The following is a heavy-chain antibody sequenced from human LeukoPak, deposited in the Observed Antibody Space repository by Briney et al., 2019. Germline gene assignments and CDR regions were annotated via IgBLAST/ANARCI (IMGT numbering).Heavy chain of an antibody. CDR1: GYTFTSYS. CDR3: ARDDCSAVTCFLDY. Sequence: ASVKVSCKASGYTFTSYSISWVRQAPGHGLEWMGWTSTYNGNTNYAQKFQGRVTMTTTTSTSTAYMELRNLRSDDTAVYFCARDDCSAVTCFLDYWGQGTLVTVSS. CDR2: TSTYNGNT. D-gene: IGHD2-21*01. V-gene: IGHV1-18*04. J-gene: IGHJ4*02.